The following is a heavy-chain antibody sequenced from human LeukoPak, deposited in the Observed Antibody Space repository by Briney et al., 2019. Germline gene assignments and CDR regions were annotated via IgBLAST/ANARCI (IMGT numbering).Heavy chain of an antibody. Sequence: ASVKVSCKASGYTFTSYAMNWVRQAPGQGLEWMGIINPSGGSTSYAQKFQGRVTMTRDMSTSTVYMELSSLRSEDTAVYYCARGGEMATIITIFDYWGQGTLVTVSS. J-gene: IGHJ4*02. CDR3: ARGGEMATIITIFDY. CDR2: INPSGGST. CDR1: GYTFTSYA. D-gene: IGHD5-24*01. V-gene: IGHV1-46*01.